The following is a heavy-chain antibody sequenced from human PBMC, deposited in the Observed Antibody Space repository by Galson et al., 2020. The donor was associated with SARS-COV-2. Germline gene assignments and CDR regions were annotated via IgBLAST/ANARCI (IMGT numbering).Heavy chain of an antibody. V-gene: IGHV3-30-3*01. J-gene: IGHJ5*02. CDR1: GFTFSSYA. CDR3: ARDNSGSYYWGFDP. CDR2: ISYDGSNK. Sequence: TGGSLRLSCAASGFTFSSYAMHWVRQAPGKGLEWVAVISYDGSNKYYADSVKGRFTISRDNSKNTLYLQMNSLRAEDTAVYYCARDNSGSYYWGFDPWGQGTLVTVSS. D-gene: IGHD1-26*01.